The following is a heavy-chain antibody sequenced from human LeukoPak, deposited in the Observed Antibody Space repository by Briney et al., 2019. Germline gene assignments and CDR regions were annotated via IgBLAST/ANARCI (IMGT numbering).Heavy chain of an antibody. CDR1: GFTFSSYA. D-gene: IGHD3-9*01. J-gene: IGHJ6*03. CDR2: ISGSGGST. Sequence: PGGSLRLSCAASGFTFSSYAMSWVRQAPGKGLEWVSAISGSGGSTYYADSVKGRFTISRDNSKNTLYLQMGSLRAEDMAVYYCARVVVRYFDWLGVPPPYYMDVWGKGTTVTISS. CDR3: ARVVVRYFDWLGVPPPYYMDV. V-gene: IGHV3-23*01.